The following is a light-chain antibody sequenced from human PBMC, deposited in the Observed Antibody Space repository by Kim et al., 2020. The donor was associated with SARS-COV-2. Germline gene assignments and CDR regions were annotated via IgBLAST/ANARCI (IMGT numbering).Light chain of an antibody. CDR3: QQLNSYPLLT. CDR2: AAS. CDR1: QGISSY. Sequence: DIQLTQSPSFLSASVGDRVTITCRASQGISSYLAWYQQKPGKATKLLIYAASTLQSGVPSRFSGSGSGTEFTLTISSLQPEDFATYYCQQLNSYPLLTFGGGTKVDIK. V-gene: IGKV1-9*01. J-gene: IGKJ4*01.